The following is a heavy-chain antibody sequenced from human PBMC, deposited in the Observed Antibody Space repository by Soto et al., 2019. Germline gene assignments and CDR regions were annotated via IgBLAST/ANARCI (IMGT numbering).Heavy chain of an antibody. V-gene: IGHV3-48*03. J-gene: IGHJ6*02. D-gene: IGHD5-18*01. CDR3: AAAMVGLYYGMDV. Sequence: GGSLRLSCAASGFTFSSYEMNWVRQAPGKGLEWVSYISSSGSTIYYADSVKGRFTISRDNAKNSLYLQMNSLRAEDTAVYYCAAAMVGLYYGMDVWGQGTTVTVSS. CDR1: GFTFSSYE. CDR2: ISSSGSTI.